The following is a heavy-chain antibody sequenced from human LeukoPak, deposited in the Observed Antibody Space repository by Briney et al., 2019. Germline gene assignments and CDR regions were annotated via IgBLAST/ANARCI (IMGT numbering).Heavy chain of an antibody. Sequence: SKTLSLTCSVSGGSISSYYWSWIRQPAGKGLEWIGRIYTSGSPNYNPSLKSRVTMSVDTSKNQFSLKLSSVTAADTAVYYCARGVRYYDFWSGYNWFDPWGQGTLVTVSS. J-gene: IGHJ5*02. CDR3: ARGVRYYDFWSGYNWFDP. V-gene: IGHV4-4*07. D-gene: IGHD3-3*01. CDR2: IYTSGSP. CDR1: GGSISSYY.